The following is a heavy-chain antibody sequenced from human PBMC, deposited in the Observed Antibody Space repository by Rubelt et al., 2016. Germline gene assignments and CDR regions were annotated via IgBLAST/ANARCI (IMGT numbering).Heavy chain of an antibody. CDR1: GGSISSYY. Sequence: QVQLQESGPGLVKPSETLSLTCTVSGGSISSYYWNWIRQPPGQGLEWIGYIYYSGSTNYNPSLKSRVTISVDTSNNQWSLKLSSVTAAETAVYYCARRPSRDAFDIWGQGTMVTVSS. J-gene: IGHJ3*02. CDR2: IYYSGST. CDR3: ARRPSRDAFDI. V-gene: IGHV4-59*01.